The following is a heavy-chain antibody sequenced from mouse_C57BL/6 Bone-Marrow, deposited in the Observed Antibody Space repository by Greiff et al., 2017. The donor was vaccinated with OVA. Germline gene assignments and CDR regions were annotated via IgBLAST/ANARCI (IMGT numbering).Heavy chain of an antibody. V-gene: IGHV1-18*01. Sequence: VQLKQSGPELVKPGASVKIPCKASGYTFTDYNMDWVKQSHGKSLEWIGDINPNNGGTIYNQKFKGKATLTVDKSSSTAYMELRSLTSEDTAVYYCARSGQLRLPFAYWGQGTLVTVSA. J-gene: IGHJ3*01. CDR1: GYTFTDYN. CDR3: ARSGQLRLPFAY. D-gene: IGHD3-2*02. CDR2: INPNNGGT.